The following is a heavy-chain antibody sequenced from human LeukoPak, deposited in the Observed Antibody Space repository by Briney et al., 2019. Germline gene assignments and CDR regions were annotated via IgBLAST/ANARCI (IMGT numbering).Heavy chain of an antibody. J-gene: IGHJ6*02. Sequence: GGSLRLSCAASGFTFSSYGMHWVRQAPGKGLEWVAVIWYDGSNKYYADSVKGRFTISRDNSKNTLYLQMNSLRAEDTAVYYCARRNYYDSSYYGMDVWGQGTTVTVSS. CDR2: IWYDGSNK. CDR1: GFTFSSYG. CDR3: ARRNYYDSSYYGMDV. V-gene: IGHV3-33*01. D-gene: IGHD3-22*01.